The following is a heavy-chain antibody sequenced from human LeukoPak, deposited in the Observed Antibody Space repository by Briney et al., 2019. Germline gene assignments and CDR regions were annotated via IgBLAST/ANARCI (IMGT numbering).Heavy chain of an antibody. J-gene: IGHJ5*02. CDR3: ARDQRLYCSGGSCYRRFDP. D-gene: IGHD2-15*01. Sequence: PGGSLRLSCAASGFTFSSYAMSWVRQAPGKGPEWVSAISGSGGSTYYADSVKGRFTISRDNSKNTLYLQMNSLRAEDTAVYYCARDQRLYCSGGSCYRRFDPWGQGTLVTVSS. V-gene: IGHV3-23*01. CDR2: ISGSGGST. CDR1: GFTFSSYA.